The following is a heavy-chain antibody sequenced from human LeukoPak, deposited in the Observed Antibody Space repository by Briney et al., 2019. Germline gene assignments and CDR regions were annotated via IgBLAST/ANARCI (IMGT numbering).Heavy chain of an antibody. J-gene: IGHJ4*02. V-gene: IGHV1-18*01. CDR2: INDYNGNT. Sequence: GASLKVSCKASGYTFTSYGFSWVRQAPGQGLEWMGWINDYNGNTNYAQKLQGRVTMTTDTSTSTAYMELRRLRFDDTAVYYCARRQGTTLSFDYWGQGTLVTVSS. D-gene: IGHD1-1*01. CDR1: GYTFTSYG. CDR3: ARRQGTTLSFDY.